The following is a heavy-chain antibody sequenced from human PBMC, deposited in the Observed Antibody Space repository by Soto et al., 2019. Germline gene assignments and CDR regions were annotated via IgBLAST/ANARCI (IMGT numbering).Heavy chain of an antibody. CDR2: ISAYNGNT. D-gene: IGHD3-10*01. Sequence: QVQLVQSGAEVKKPGASVKVSCKASGYTFTSYGISWVRQAPGQGLEWMGWISAYNGNTNYAQKLQSRVTMTTDTSTSTAYMELRSLRSDDTAVYYCAGGAWFGELYPPRYYYYYMDVWGKGTTVTVSS. CDR1: GYTFTSYG. V-gene: IGHV1-18*01. J-gene: IGHJ6*03. CDR3: AGGAWFGELYPPRYYYYYMDV.